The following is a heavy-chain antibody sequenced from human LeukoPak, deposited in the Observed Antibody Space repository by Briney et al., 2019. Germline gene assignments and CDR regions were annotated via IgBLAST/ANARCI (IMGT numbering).Heavy chain of an antibody. V-gene: IGHV3-53*01. CDR2: IYSGGST. CDR1: GFTVSSNY. CDR3: ARHGSVTMVRGRLRYYYIDV. D-gene: IGHD3-10*01. Sequence: PGGSLRLSCAASGFTVSSNYMSWVRQAPGKGLEWVSVIYSGGSTYYADPVKGRFTISRDNSKNTLYLQMNSLRAEDTAVYYCARHGSVTMVRGRLRYYYIDVWGKGTTVTISS. J-gene: IGHJ6*03.